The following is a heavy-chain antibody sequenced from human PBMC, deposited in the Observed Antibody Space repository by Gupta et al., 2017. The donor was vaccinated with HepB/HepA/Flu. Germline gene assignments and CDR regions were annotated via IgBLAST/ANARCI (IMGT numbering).Heavy chain of an antibody. CDR3: ARLRRYFDL. V-gene: IGHV5-51*01. CDR1: GFSFSTYW. Sequence: EVQLVQSGAEVKKPGESLKISCKGFGFSFSTYWIGWVRQMPGKGLEWMGLIYPGDSDTRYSPSFQGQVTISADKSINTAYLQWSSLKASDTARYYCARLRRYFDLWGRGTLVSVSS. J-gene: IGHJ2*01. CDR2: IYPGDSDT.